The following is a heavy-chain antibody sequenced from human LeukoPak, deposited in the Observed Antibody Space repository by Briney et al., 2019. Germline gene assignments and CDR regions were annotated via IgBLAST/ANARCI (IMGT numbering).Heavy chain of an antibody. J-gene: IGHJ4*02. CDR2: ISSSSSTI. D-gene: IGHD6-19*01. V-gene: IGHV3-48*01. Sequence: GGSLRLSSAASGFTFSSYSMNWVPQAPGKGLKWGSYISSSSSTIYYADSVKGRFTISRENAKNSLYLQMNSLRAEDTAVYYGALYSSGWYLYYFDYWGQGTLVTVPS. CDR1: GFTFSSYS. CDR3: ALYSSGWYLYYFDY.